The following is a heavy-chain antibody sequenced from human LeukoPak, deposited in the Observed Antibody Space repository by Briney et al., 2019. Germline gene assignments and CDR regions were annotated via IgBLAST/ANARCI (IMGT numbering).Heavy chain of an antibody. CDR3: ARDQVRN. Sequence: PGGSLRLSCSASGFTVSSYWMSWVRQAPGKGLEWVANIKQDGSEKYYVDSVKGRFTISRDNAKNSLYLQMNSLRAEDTAVYYCARDQVRNWGQGTLVTVSS. J-gene: IGHJ4*02. CDR2: IKQDGSEK. CDR1: GFTVSSYW. V-gene: IGHV3-7*01.